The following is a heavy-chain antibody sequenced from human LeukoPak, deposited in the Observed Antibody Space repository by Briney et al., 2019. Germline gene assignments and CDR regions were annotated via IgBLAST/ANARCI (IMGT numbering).Heavy chain of an antibody. Sequence: SETLSLTCIVSGGSISSYYWSWIRQCPGKGLEWIGYIYYSGSTNYNPSLKSRVTISVDTSKNQISLKLSSVTAADTAVYYCARSDRRGIYYYYMDVWGKGTTVTVSS. V-gene: IGHV4-59*01. CDR2: IYYSGST. CDR1: GGSISSYY. CDR3: ARSDRRGIYYYYMDV. D-gene: IGHD3-16*01. J-gene: IGHJ6*03.